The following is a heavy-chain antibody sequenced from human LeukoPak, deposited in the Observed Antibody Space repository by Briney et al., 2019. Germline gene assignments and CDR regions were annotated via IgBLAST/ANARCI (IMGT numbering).Heavy chain of an antibody. CDR3: ARDSSTSLSS. J-gene: IGHJ5*02. CDR2: ISSNGGST. D-gene: IGHD2-2*01. Sequence: PGGSLRLSCAASGFTFSSYAMHWVRQAPGKGLEYVSAISSNGGSTYYANSVKGRFTISRDNPKNTLYLQMGSLRAEDMAVYYCARDSSTSLSSWGQGTLVTVSS. V-gene: IGHV3-64*01. CDR1: GFTFSSYA.